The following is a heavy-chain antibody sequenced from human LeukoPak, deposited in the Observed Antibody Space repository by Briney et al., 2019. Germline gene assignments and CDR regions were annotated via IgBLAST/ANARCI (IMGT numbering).Heavy chain of an antibody. CDR2: IWYDGSNE. V-gene: IGHV3-33*01. J-gene: IGHJ1*01. D-gene: IGHD6-19*01. Sequence: PGGSLRLSCAASGFTFSSYGVHWVRQAPGKGLEWVAVIWYDGSNEYYADSVKGRFTISRDNSKNTLYLQMNSLRAEDTAVYYCARDHPAVGGSTGYFQHWGQGTLVTVSS. CDR1: GFTFSSYG. CDR3: ARDHPAVGGSTGYFQH.